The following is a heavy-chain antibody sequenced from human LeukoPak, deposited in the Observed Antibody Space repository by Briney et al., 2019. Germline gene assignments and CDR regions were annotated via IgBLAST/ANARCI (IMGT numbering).Heavy chain of an antibody. J-gene: IGHJ5*02. D-gene: IGHD2-2*01. CDR3: ARDETGYCSSTSCYAPNWFDP. V-gene: IGHV3-7*01. CDR1: GFTFSSYW. Sequence: GGSLRLSCAASGFTFSSYWMSWVRQAPGKGLEWVANIKQDGSEKYYVDSVKGRFTISRDNAKNSLYLQMNSLRAEDTAVYYCARDETGYCSSTSCYAPNWFDPWGQGALVTVSS. CDR2: IKQDGSEK.